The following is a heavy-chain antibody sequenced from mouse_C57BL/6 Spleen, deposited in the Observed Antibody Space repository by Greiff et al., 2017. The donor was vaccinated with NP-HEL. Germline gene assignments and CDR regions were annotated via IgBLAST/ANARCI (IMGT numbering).Heavy chain of an antibody. V-gene: IGHV1-7*01. J-gene: IGHJ1*03. CDR1: GYTFTSYW. CDR3: AKEWEEYYGSSSYWYFDV. CDR2: INPSSGYT. Sequence: QVQLQQSGAELAKPGASVKLSCKASGYTFTSYWMHWVKQRPGQGLEWIGYINPSSGYTKYNQKFKDKATLTADKSSSTAYMQLSSLTYEDSAVYYCAKEWEEYYGSSSYWYFDVWGTGTTVTVSS. D-gene: IGHD1-1*01.